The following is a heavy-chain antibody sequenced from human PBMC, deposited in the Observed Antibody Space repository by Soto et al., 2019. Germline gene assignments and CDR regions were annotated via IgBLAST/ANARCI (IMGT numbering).Heavy chain of an antibody. D-gene: IGHD4-17*01. CDR3: ARDYGDCFDF. CDR2: IYYTGST. V-gene: IGHV4-59*01. J-gene: IGHJ4*02. Sequence: QVQLQESGPGLVKPSETLSLTCTVSGGSISSYYWRWIRQPPGTGLEWIGYIYYTGSTNYTPSIKSRVTISVDTSKNQFSLNLSSVTAADTAVYYCARDYGDCFDFWGQGTLVTVSS. CDR1: GGSISSYY.